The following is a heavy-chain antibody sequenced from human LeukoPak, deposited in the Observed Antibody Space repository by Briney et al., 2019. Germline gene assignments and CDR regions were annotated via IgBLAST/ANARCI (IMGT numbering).Heavy chain of an antibody. CDR3: AREYGGFGELVAFDI. CDR2: IYYSGST. Sequence: PSETLSLTCTVSGGSISSYYWSWIRQPPRKGLEWIGYIYYSGSTNYNPSLKSRVTISVDTSKNQFSLKLSSVTAADTAVYYCAREYGGFGELVAFDIWGQGTMVTVSS. D-gene: IGHD3-10*01. CDR1: GGSISSYY. J-gene: IGHJ3*02. V-gene: IGHV4-59*01.